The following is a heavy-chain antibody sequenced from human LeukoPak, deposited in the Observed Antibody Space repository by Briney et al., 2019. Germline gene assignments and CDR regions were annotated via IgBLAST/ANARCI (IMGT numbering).Heavy chain of an antibody. D-gene: IGHD3-10*01. CDR2: INPNSGGT. V-gene: IGHV1-2*02. Sequence: ASVKVSCKASGYTFTGYYMHWVRQAPGQGLEWMGWINPNSGGTNYAQKFQGRVTMTRDTSISTAYMELSRLRSDDTAVYYCAKVSDWKVAMVRGAPDYWGQGTLVTVSS. CDR1: GYTFTGYY. J-gene: IGHJ4*02. CDR3: AKVSDWKVAMVRGAPDY.